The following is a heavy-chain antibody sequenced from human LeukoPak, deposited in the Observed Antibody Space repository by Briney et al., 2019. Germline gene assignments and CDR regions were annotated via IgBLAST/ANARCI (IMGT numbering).Heavy chain of an antibody. CDR1: GGTFSSYA. CDR3: ARGGYDSSGYLYYFDY. D-gene: IGHD3-22*01. Sequence: GASVTVSCTASGGTFSSYAISWVRQAPGQGLEWMGGIIPIFGTANYAQKFQGRVTITADESTSTAYMELGSLRSEDTAVYYCARGGYDSSGYLYYFDYWGQGTLVTVSS. CDR2: IIPIFGTA. V-gene: IGHV1-69*01. J-gene: IGHJ4*02.